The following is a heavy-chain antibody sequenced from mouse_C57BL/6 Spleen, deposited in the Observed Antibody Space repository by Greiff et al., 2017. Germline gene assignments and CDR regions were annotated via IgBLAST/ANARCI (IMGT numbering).Heavy chain of an antibody. CDR2: IHPNSGST. J-gene: IGHJ2*01. V-gene: IGHV1-64*01. CDR1: GSTFTSYW. CDR3: AREWVLTGYYFDY. Sequence: QVQLQQPGAELVKPGASVKLSCKASGSTFTSYWMHWVKQRPGQGLEWIGMIHPNSGSTNYNEKFKSKATLTVDKASSTAYMQLSSLTSEDSSVYYCAREWVLTGYYFDYWGQGTTLTVSS. D-gene: IGHD4-1*01.